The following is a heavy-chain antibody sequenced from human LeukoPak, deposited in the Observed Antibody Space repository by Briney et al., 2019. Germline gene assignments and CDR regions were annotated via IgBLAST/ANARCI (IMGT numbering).Heavy chain of an antibody. D-gene: IGHD6-13*01. J-gene: IGHJ6*03. CDR2: IYYSGST. CDR3: ARHFYSSSWSHYYYMDV. CDR1: GGSISGYY. V-gene: IGHV4-59*08. Sequence: PSETLSLTCTVSGGSISGYYWSWIRQPPGKGLEWIGYIYYSGSTNYNPSLKSRVTISVDTSKNQFSLKLSSVTAADTAVYYCARHFYSSSWSHYYYMDVWGKGTTVTVSS.